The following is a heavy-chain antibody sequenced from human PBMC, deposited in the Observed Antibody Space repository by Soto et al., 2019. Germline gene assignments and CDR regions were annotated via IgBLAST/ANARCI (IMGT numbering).Heavy chain of an antibody. V-gene: IGHV3-23*01. CDR2: ISASGGST. CDR3: AKHRGPAGNYGLDV. J-gene: IGHJ6*02. D-gene: IGHD2-2*01. CDR1: GFTFSSYA. Sequence: GGSLRLSCAASGFTFSSYAMSWVRQAPGMGPEWVSTISASGGSTYYADSVTGRFTISRDNSKNTLNLQMNSLRAEDTAVYYCAKHRGPAGNYGLDVWGQGTTVTV.